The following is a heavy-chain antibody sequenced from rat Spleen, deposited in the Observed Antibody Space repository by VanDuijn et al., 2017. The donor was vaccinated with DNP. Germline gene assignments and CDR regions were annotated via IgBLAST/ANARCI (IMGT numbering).Heavy chain of an antibody. V-gene: IGHV5-31*01. CDR2: ITRTGGNT. Sequence: EVQLVESGGGLVQPGRSLKLSCLASGFTFNNYWMTWIRQVPGKGLEWIASITRTGGNTYYPDSVKGRFTISRDDAKSGLYLQMNSLKSEDTATYYCARGSTSIYWYFDFWGPGTMVTVSS. D-gene: IGHD3-1*01. CDR1: GFTFNNYW. J-gene: IGHJ1*01. CDR3: ARGSTSIYWYFDF.